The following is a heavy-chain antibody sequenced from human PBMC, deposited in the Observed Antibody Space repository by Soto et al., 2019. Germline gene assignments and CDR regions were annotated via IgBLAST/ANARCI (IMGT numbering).Heavy chain of an antibody. CDR1: GYIFTGYY. CDR2: IIPNSGGT. CDR3: ARSLFGSSSGGWFDP. J-gene: IGHJ5*02. D-gene: IGHD6-6*01. Sequence: QVQLVQSGAEVKKPGASVKVSCKASGYIFTGYYLHWVRQAPGQGLEWMGWIIPNSGGTNYARKFQGRVTMTRDTSINTAYMEMTRLTSDDTAVYYCARSLFGSSSGGWFDPWGQGTLVTVSS. V-gene: IGHV1-2*02.